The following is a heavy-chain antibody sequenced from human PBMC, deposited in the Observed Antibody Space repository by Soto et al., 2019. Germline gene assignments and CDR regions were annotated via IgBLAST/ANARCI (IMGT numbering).Heavy chain of an antibody. CDR3: ARAGVIGYCSGGSCYSHAFDI. V-gene: IGHV1-69*01. D-gene: IGHD2-15*01. J-gene: IGHJ3*02. Sequence: QVQLVQSGAEVKKPGSSVKASCKASGGTFSSYAISWVRQAPGQGLEWMGGIIPIFGTANYAQKFQGRVTITADESTSTAYMELSSLRSEDTAVYYCARAGVIGYCSGGSCYSHAFDIWGQGTMVTVSS. CDR2: IIPIFGTA. CDR1: GGTFSSYA.